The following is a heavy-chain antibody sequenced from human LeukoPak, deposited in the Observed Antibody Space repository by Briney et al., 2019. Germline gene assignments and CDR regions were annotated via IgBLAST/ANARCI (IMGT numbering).Heavy chain of an antibody. CDR2: MNPNSGNT. Sequence: ASVKVSCKASGYTFTGYYMHWVRQATGQGLEWMGWMNPNSGNTGYAQKFQGRVTMTRNTSISTAYMELSSLRSEDTAVYYCARDAAAGALYSYWGQGTLVTVSS. D-gene: IGHD6-13*01. CDR3: ARDAAAGALYSY. CDR1: GYTFTGYY. V-gene: IGHV1-8*02. J-gene: IGHJ4*02.